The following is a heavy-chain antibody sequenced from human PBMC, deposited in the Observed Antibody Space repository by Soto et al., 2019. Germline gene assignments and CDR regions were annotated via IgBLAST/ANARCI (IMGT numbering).Heavy chain of an antibody. CDR2: IYYSGST. CDR3: ASGTYYDFWSGSRYDY. Sequence: QVQLQESGPELVKPSQTLSLTCTVSGGSISSGGYYWSWIRQHPGKGLEWIGYIYYSGSTYYNPSLKSRVTISVDTSKNQFSLKLSSVTAADTAVYYCASGTYYDFWSGSRYDYWGQGTLVTVSS. D-gene: IGHD3-3*01. J-gene: IGHJ4*02. V-gene: IGHV4-31*03. CDR1: GGSISSGGYY.